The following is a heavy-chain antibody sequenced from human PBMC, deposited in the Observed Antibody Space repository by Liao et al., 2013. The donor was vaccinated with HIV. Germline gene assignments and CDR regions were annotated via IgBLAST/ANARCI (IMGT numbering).Heavy chain of an antibody. CDR2: IYSSGSA. V-gene: IGHV4-4*07. D-gene: IGHD4-17*01. CDR3: ARAHDSGDYYYFYYMDV. Sequence: QVQLQESGPGLVKTSETLSLTCTVSGGSISSYYWSWIRQPRGKGLEWIGRIYSSGSAFYNPSLRGRFTISVDTSKNQFSLNVDSVTAADTAVYYCARAHDSGDYYYFYYMDVWGKGTTVTVSS. J-gene: IGHJ6*03. CDR1: GGSISSYY.